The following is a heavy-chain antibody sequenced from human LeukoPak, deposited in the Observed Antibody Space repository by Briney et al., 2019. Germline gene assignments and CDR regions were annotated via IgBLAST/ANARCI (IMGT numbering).Heavy chain of an antibody. V-gene: IGHV4-34*01. D-gene: IGHD6-13*01. CDR1: GGSLSGYY. J-gene: IGHJ1*01. CDR2: INHSGST. CDR3: ARPRYSSSWYNAEYFQH. Sequence: SETLSLTCAVYGGSLSGYYWSWIRQPPGRGLEWIGEINHSGSTNYNPSLKSRVTISVDTSKNQFSLKLSSVTAADTAVYYCARPRYSSSWYNAEYFQHWGQGTLVTVSS.